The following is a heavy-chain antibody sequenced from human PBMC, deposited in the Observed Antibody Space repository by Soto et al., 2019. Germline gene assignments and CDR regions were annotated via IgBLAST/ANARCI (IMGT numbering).Heavy chain of an antibody. D-gene: IGHD2-2*01. J-gene: IGHJ6*02. CDR3: AGYCRTSICTEDHYFALEV. V-gene: IGHV4-59*01. CDR1: GGCIYTYY. CDR2: ISHGGIT. Sequence: PSETLSLTCNVSGGCIYTYYWNWSRQSPGTGLEWIVYISHGGITNYNPSLKSRVTVSVDTSKKQVSLKLSSVSAADTARFVCAGYCRTSICTEDHYFALEVRGQGTTVTVSS.